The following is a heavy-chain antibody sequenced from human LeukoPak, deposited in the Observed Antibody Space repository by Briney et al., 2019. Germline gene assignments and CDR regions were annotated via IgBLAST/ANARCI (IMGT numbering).Heavy chain of an antibody. CDR3: ARAGGRYSSGWQGQAFGY. Sequence: ASVKASCKASGYTFTGYYMHWVRQAPGQGLEWMGWINPNSGGTNYAQKFQGRVTMTRDTSISTAYMELSRLRTDDTAVYYCARAGGRYSSGWQGQAFGYWGQGTLVTVSS. D-gene: IGHD6-19*01. CDR1: GYTFTGYY. CDR2: INPNSGGT. V-gene: IGHV1-2*02. J-gene: IGHJ4*02.